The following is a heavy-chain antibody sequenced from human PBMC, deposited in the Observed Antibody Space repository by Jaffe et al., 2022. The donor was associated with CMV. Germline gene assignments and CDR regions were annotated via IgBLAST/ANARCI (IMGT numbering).Heavy chain of an antibody. CDR2: IKPSGEDT. CDR3: ARDLVDKYDRSGHDAFDV. D-gene: IGHD3-22*01. Sequence: QEQLLQSGAEVRKPGASVKVSCKGSGYTFDDYYIHWVRQAPGQGLEWMGIIKPSGEDTRYAGKFRGRATMTMDTSTSSVYLELSSLTSEDTAMYFCARDLVDKYDRSGHDAFDVWGQGTMVTVSS. CDR1: GYTFDDYY. J-gene: IGHJ3*01. V-gene: IGHV1-46*02.